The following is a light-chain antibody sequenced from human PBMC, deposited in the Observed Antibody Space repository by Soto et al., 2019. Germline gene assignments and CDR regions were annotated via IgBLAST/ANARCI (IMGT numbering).Light chain of an antibody. CDR2: AAS. Sequence: DIQMTQSPSSLSASVGDRVTITCRASESISSYLNWYQQKPGKAPILLIYAASSLQRGVPSRFSGSGSGTDFTLTISSLQPEDFATYYCQHNCRIPLTFGGGTKVEIK. CDR3: QHNCRIPLT. J-gene: IGKJ4*01. CDR1: ESISSY. V-gene: IGKV1-39*01.